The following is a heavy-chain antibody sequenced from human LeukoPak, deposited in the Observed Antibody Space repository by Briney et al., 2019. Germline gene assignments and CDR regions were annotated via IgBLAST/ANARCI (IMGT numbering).Heavy chain of an antibody. CDR3: ARAVEMATMGVDY. CDR1: GGSFSGYY. CDR2: INHSGGT. Sequence: PSETLSLTCAVYGGSFSGYYWSWIRQPLGKGLEWIGEINHSGGTNYNPSLKSRVTISVDTSKNQFSLKLSSVTAADTAVYYCARAVEMATMGVDYWGQGTLVTVSS. V-gene: IGHV4-34*01. D-gene: IGHD5-24*01. J-gene: IGHJ4*02.